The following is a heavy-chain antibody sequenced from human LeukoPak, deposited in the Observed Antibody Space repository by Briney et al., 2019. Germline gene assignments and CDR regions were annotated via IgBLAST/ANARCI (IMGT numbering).Heavy chain of an antibody. J-gene: IGHJ4*02. Sequence: ASVKVSCKVSGYTLTELSMHWVRQAPGKGLEWMGGFDPEDGETIYAQKFQGRVTMTEDTSTDTAYMELSSLRSDDTAVYYCGTDGTGTGYYGFLVRWGQGTLVTVSS. CDR3: GTDGTGTGYYGFLVR. D-gene: IGHD6-25*01. CDR2: FDPEDGET. V-gene: IGHV1-24*01. CDR1: GYTLTELS.